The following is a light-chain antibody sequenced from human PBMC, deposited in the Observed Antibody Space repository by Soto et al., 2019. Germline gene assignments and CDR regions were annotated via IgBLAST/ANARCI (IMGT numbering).Light chain of an antibody. CDR2: LGS. Sequence: DIVMTQSPLSLPVTPGEPASISCRSSLSLLHSNGYNYLDWYLQKPEQSPQLLIYLGSNRASGVPDRFSGSGSGTDFTLKIGRVEAEDVGVYYCMQALQTPYTFGQGTKVDIK. J-gene: IGKJ2*01. CDR3: MQALQTPYT. CDR1: LSLLHSNGYNY. V-gene: IGKV2-28*01.